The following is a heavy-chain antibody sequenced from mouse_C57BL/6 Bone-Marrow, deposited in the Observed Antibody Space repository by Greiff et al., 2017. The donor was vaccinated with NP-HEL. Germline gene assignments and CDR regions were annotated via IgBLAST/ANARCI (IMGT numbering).Heavy chain of an antibody. J-gene: IGHJ4*01. CDR1: GFTFSDYG. V-gene: IGHV5-15*01. CDR3: ARHNYYGSSLYYYAMDY. CDR2: ISNLAYSI. D-gene: IGHD1-1*01. Sequence: DVQLVESGGGLVQPGGSLKLSCAASGFTFSDYGMAWVRQAPRKGPEWVAFISNLAYSIYYADTVTGRFTISRENAKNTLYLEMSSLRSEDTAMYYCARHNYYGSSLYYYAMDYWGQGTSVTVSS.